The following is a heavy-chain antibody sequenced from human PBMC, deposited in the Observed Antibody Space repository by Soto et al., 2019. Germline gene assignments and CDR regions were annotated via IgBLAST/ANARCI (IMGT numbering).Heavy chain of an antibody. Sequence: QVQLQESGPGLVKPSETLSLTCTVSVGSISSYYWTWIRQPPGKGLEWIGYAYYGGNTNYNPPLKSRVSISVDTSKSQFALKLNSVTVADTAVYYCAKHLSAWLRMEAFDVWGPGTMVTVSS. CDR2: AYYGGNT. V-gene: IGHV4-59*08. CDR1: VGSISSYY. J-gene: IGHJ3*01. CDR3: AKHLSAWLRMEAFDV. D-gene: IGHD5-12*01.